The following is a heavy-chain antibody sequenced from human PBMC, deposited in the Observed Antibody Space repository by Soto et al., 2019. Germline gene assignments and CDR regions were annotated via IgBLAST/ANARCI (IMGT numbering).Heavy chain of an antibody. V-gene: IGHV3-64D*06. CDR2: ISSNGGST. CDR3: VKDRCSSTSCHNWFDP. J-gene: IGHJ5*02. CDR1: GFTFSSYA. D-gene: IGHD2-2*01. Sequence: GGSLRLSCSASGFTFSSYAIHWVRQAPGKGLEYVSAISSNGGSTYYADSVKGRFTISRDNSKNTLYLQMSSLRAEDTAVYYCVKDRCSSTSCHNWFDPWGQGTLVTVSS.